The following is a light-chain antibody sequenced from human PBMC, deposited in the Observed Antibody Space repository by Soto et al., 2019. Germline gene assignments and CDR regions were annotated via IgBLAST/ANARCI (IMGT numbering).Light chain of an antibody. CDR1: QSISNY. CDR2: AAS. V-gene: IGKV1-39*01. J-gene: IGKJ5*01. CDR3: QQSYSALR. Sequence: DLPMTQSPSSLSASVGDRVTITCRASQSISNYLNWYQQKPGKAPKLLIYAASSLQSGVPSRFSGSGSGTDFTVTISSLQPEDFATYYFQQSYSALRFGQGTRLEIK.